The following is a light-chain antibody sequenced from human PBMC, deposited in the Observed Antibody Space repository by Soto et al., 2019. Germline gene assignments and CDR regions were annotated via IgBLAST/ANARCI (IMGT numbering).Light chain of an antibody. CDR3: QQYCRSPLMYT. CDR1: QSITSNF. V-gene: IGKV3-20*01. CDR2: GAS. Sequence: EIVLTQSPGPLSLSPGERATLSCRASQSITSNFLAWYQQKPGQAPRLLIYGASTRAAGVPDRFSGSGSGTDFTLTITRLEPEDFAVYYCQQYCRSPLMYTFGQGTKLGV. J-gene: IGKJ2*01.